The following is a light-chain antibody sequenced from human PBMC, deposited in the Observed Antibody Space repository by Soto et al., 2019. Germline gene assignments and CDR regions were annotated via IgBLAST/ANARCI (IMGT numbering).Light chain of an antibody. V-gene: IGLV2-14*03. CDR2: DVA. CDR3: CSYTTTTSRV. Sequence: QSVLTQPASVSGSPGQSITTSCTGTSSDVGHYNYVSWYQQHPGNAPKLIIYDVALRASGVSDRFSASKSGNTASLTISGLQAEDEADYYCCSYTTTTSRVFGTGTKVTVL. J-gene: IGLJ1*01. CDR1: SSDVGHYNY.